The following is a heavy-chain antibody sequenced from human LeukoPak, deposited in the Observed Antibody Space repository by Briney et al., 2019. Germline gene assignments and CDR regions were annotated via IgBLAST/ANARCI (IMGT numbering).Heavy chain of an antibody. Sequence: PGGSLRLSCAASGFTVSRNFMNWVRQAPGKWLEWVSVIYTGGNTYYADSVKGRFTIYRDNSKNTLYLQMNSLRVEDTAVYYCARQDTFDIWGQGTMVTVSS. CDR1: GFTVSRNF. J-gene: IGHJ3*02. V-gene: IGHV3-66*02. CDR3: ARQDTFDI. CDR2: IYTGGNT.